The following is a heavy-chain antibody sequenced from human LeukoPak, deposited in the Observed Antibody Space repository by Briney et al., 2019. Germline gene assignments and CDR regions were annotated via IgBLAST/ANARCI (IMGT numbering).Heavy chain of an antibody. Sequence: PGGSLRLSCAASGFTFDDYAMHWVRQAPGKGLEWVSGISWNSGSIGYADSVKGRFTISRDNAKNSLYLQMNGLRAEDTALYYCAKMGNYYDSSLLYFDYWGQGTLVTVSS. CDR3: AKMGNYYDSSLLYFDY. V-gene: IGHV3-9*01. CDR1: GFTFDDYA. D-gene: IGHD3-22*01. J-gene: IGHJ4*02. CDR2: ISWNSGSI.